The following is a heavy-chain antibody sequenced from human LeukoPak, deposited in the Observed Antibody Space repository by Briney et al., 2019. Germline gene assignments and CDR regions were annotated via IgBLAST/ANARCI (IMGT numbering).Heavy chain of an antibody. Sequence: ASVNVSCKASGYTFTSYDINWVRLATGQGLEWMGWMNPNSGNTGYAQKFQGRVTMTRNTSISTAYMELSSLRSEDTAVYYCARKGSGSPYYYYGMDVWGQGTTVTVSS. V-gene: IGHV1-8*01. CDR1: GYTFTSYD. J-gene: IGHJ6*02. D-gene: IGHD3-10*01. CDR3: ARKGSGSPYYYYGMDV. CDR2: MNPNSGNT.